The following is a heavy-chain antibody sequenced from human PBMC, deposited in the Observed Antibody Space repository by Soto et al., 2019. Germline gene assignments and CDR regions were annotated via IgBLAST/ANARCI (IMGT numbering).Heavy chain of an antibody. CDR1: GFTFSDYY. CDR3: ATMVRGVGFGYYYGMDV. CDR2: ISSSSSYT. D-gene: IGHD3-10*01. J-gene: IGHJ6*02. V-gene: IGHV3-11*03. Sequence: PGGSLRLSCAASGFTFSDYYMSWIRQAPGKGLEWVSYISSSSSYTNYADSVKGRFTISRDNAKNSLYLQMNSLRAEDTAVYYCATMVRGVGFGYYYGMDVWGQGTTVTVS.